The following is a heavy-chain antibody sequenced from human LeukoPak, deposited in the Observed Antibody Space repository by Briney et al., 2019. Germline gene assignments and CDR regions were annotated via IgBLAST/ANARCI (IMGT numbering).Heavy chain of an antibody. CDR3: AREGSYSSGWYWFDP. D-gene: IGHD6-19*01. CDR1: GYSVSTGYY. J-gene: IGHJ5*02. Sequence: PSETLSLTCAGSGYSVSTGYYWGWIRPSPGKGLEWIGSIYHSGSPHYNPSLNSRVTISVDTSKYQFSLKLTSVTAADTAVYYCAREGSYSSGWYWFDPWGQGTLVTVPS. V-gene: IGHV4-38-2*02. CDR2: IYHSGSP.